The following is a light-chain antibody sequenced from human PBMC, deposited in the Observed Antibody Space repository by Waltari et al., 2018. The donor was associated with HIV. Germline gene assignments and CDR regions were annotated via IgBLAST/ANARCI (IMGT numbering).Light chain of an antibody. Sequence: PGQRVTISCSGNNSNIGTNTVNWYHQLPGTAPKLLIFSNNQRPSGVPDRFSGSKSGTSASLAISGLQSEDEAVYYCAAWDDSLNGLLFGGGTKLTVL. CDR3: AAWDDSLNGLL. J-gene: IGLJ2*01. CDR1: NSNIGTNT. V-gene: IGLV1-44*01. CDR2: SNN.